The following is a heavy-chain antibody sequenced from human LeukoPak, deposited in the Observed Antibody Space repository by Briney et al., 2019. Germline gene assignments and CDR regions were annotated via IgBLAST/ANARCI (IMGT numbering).Heavy chain of an antibody. J-gene: IGHJ3*02. D-gene: IGHD2/OR15-2a*01. CDR2: IYYSGST. CDR3: VRLNIKHGFDI. Sequence: PSETLSLTCTVSGGSINSYYWSWIRQPPGKGLEWIGYIYYSGSTNYNPSPKSRVTMSVDTSENQFSLKLTSVTAADTAVYYCVRLNIKHGFDIWGQGTMVTVSS. CDR1: GGSINSYY. V-gene: IGHV4-59*08.